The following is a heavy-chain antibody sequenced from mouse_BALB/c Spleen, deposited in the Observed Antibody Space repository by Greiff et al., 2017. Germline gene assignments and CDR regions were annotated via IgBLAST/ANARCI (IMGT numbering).Heavy chain of an antibody. CDR1: GFTFSSYY. V-gene: IGHV5-6-2*01. J-gene: IGHJ4*01. CDR3: ARRNYYAMDY. CDR2: INSNGGST. Sequence: EVHLVESGGGLVKLGGSLKLSCAASGFTFSSYYMSWVRQTPEKRLELVAAINSNGGSTYYPDTVKGRFTISRDNAKNTLYLQMSSLKSEDTALYYCARRNYYAMDYWGQGTSVTVSS.